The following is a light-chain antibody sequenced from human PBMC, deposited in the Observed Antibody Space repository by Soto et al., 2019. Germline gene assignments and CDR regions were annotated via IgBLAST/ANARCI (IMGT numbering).Light chain of an antibody. CDR1: SSDVGGYNY. Sequence: QSALTQPASVSGSPGQSITISCTGTSSDVGGYNYVSWYQQHPGKAPNFMIYEVSNRPSGVSNRFSGSKSGNTASLTISGLQAEDEADYYCSSYTSSSTHWVFGGGTKVTVL. CDR3: SSYTSSSTHWV. CDR2: EVS. V-gene: IGLV2-14*01. J-gene: IGLJ3*02.